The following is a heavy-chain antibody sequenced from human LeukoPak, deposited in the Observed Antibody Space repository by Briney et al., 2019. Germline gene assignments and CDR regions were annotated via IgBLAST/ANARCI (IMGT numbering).Heavy chain of an antibody. V-gene: IGHV4-4*07. CDR2: MYTSGST. Sequence: SETLSLTFTVSGGSISSYYWSWIRQPAGKGLEWIGRMYTSGSTNYDPSLKSRVTMSVDTSKNQFSLKLSSVTAADTAVYYCAKGYCSSSSCYSYAFDIWGQGTVVTVSS. J-gene: IGHJ3*02. D-gene: IGHD2-2*01. CDR3: AKGYCSSSSCYSYAFDI. CDR1: GGSISSYY.